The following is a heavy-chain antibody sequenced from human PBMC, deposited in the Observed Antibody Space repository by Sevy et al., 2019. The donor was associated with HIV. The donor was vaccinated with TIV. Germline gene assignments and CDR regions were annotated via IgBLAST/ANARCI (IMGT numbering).Heavy chain of an antibody. Sequence: SLTCTVSGGSISSYYWSWIRQPPGKGLEWIGYIYYSGRTNYNPSLKSRVTITVDTSKNQFSLKRSSVTAADTAVFYCARVDPLSDTAIDYWGQGTLVTVSS. J-gene: IGHJ4*02. CDR3: ARVDPLSDTAIDY. V-gene: IGHV4-59*01. D-gene: IGHD5-18*01. CDR1: GGSISSYY. CDR2: IYYSGRT.